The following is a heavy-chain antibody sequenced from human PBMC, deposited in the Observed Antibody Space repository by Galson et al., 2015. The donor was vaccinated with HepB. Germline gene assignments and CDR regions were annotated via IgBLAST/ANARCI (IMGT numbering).Heavy chain of an antibody. V-gene: IGHV3-23*01. J-gene: IGHJ4*02. D-gene: IGHD2-2*01. CDR3: AKPVHCTSTSCDYYFDY. CDR1: GFTFSSDA. CDR2: ISGYGGTT. Sequence: SLRLSCAASGFTFSSDAMSWVRQAPGKGLEWVSYISGYGGTTYYADSVKGRFTISRDNSKNTLYLQMNSLRAEDTAVYYCAKPVHCTSTSCDYYFDYWGQGTLVTVSS.